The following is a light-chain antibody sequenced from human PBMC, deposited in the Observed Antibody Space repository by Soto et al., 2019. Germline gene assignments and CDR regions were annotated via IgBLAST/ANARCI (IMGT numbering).Light chain of an antibody. CDR1: QDIRTE. J-gene: IGKJ1*01. Sequence: AIQMTQSPSSLSASVGDRVTITCRASQDIRTELGWYQQKPGNAPKLLIYATSILQSGVPSRFSGIGSGTDFSLTISSLQPEDFATYYCLQDYSYSRTFGQGTMVEIK. CDR3: LQDYSYSRT. CDR2: ATS. V-gene: IGKV1-6*01.